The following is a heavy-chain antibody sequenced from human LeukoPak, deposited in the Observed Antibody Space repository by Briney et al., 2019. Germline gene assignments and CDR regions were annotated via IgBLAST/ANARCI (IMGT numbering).Heavy chain of an antibody. Sequence: PSETLPLTCTVSGGSISSSNYYWSWIRQPPGKGLEWIGEISHSGSTNYNPSLKSRVTISVDTSKNQFSLKLSSVTAADTAVYYCAREGKRGIAARPWWFDPWGQGTLVTVSS. V-gene: IGHV4-39*07. J-gene: IGHJ5*02. CDR3: AREGKRGIAARPWWFDP. CDR1: GGSISSSNYY. CDR2: ISHSGST. D-gene: IGHD6-6*01.